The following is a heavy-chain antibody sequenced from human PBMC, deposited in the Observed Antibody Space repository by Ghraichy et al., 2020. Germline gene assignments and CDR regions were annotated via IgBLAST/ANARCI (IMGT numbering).Heavy chain of an antibody. CDR3: ARLASWANYYYGMDV. CDR2: INAGNGNT. J-gene: IGHJ6*02. D-gene: IGHD3-16*01. V-gene: IGHV1-3*01. CDR1: GYTFTSYA. Sequence: ASVKVSCKASGYTFTSYAMHWVRQAPGQRLEWMGWINAGNGNTKYSQKFQGRVTITRDTSASTAYMELSSLRSEDTAVYYCARLASWANYYYGMDVWGQGTTVTVSS.